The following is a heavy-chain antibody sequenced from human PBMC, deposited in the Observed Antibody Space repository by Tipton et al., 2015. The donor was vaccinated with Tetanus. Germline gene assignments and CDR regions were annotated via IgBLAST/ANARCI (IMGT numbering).Heavy chain of an antibody. CDR2: VYYSGTT. D-gene: IGHD1-1*01. CDR3: ARANNEFPKKGPFDS. V-gene: IGHV4-39*02. J-gene: IGHJ4*02. CDR1: GGSFSGYL. Sequence: PGLVKPSKTLSLTCSVSGGSFSGYLWGWIRQPPGKGLEWIGSVYYSGTTYYNPSLRNRLTVSRDTSKNQFSLNLKSVTAADTAVYYCARANNEFPKKGPFDSWGQGSLVIVSS.